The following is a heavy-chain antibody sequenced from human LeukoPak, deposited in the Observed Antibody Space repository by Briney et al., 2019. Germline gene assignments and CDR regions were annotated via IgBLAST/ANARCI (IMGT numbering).Heavy chain of an antibody. V-gene: IGHV3-23*01. Sequence: GGSLRLSCAASGFTFSSYAMSWVRQAPEKGLEWVSTISGSGGGTYYADSVKGRFTISRDDSKNTLYLQMNSLRAEDTAVYYCARAPRWDWGQGTLVTVSS. D-gene: IGHD6-13*01. CDR2: ISGSGGGT. J-gene: IGHJ4*02. CDR3: ARAPRWD. CDR1: GFTFSSYA.